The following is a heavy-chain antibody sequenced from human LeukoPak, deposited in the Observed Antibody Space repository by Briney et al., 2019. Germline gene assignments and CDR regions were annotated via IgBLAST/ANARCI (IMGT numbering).Heavy chain of an antibody. V-gene: IGHV3-53*01. J-gene: IGHJ3*02. CDR1: GFSITSNH. CDR2: IYSGGST. D-gene: IGHD5-18*01. CDR3: ASQLWPHAFDI. Sequence: GGSLRLSCAASGFSITSNHMSWVRQAPGKGLEWVSTIYSGGSTYYADYVTGRFTISRDISENTLYLQMNSLRAEDTAVYYCASQLWPHAFDIWGQGTKVTVSP.